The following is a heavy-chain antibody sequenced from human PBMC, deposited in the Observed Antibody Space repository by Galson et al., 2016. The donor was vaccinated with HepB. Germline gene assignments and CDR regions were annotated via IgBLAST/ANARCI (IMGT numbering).Heavy chain of an antibody. CDR1: GDSMTSNW. D-gene: IGHD6-19*01. V-gene: IGHV4-4*02. Sequence: SETLSLTCTVSGDSMTSNWWSWVRQPPGQALDWIGEAYHSGSTHYNPSLNNRVTLSIATSNNQLSLVLNFVTAADTAIYYCARHVAVPGTRGFDSWGQGTLVTVSS. J-gene: IGHJ4*02. CDR2: AYHSGST. CDR3: ARHVAVPGTRGFDS.